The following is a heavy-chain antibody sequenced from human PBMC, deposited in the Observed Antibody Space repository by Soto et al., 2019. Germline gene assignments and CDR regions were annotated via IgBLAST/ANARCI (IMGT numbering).Heavy chain of an antibody. Sequence: QVQLQESGPELVKPSETLSLTCTVSGGSVRSGSYYWRWIWQTPGKGVEWIGYIYYSGSTNYNPSLKSRVTISVDTSKNQFSLKLSSVTAADTAVYYCARMESNYVSGWFDPWGQGTLVTVSS. V-gene: IGHV4-61*01. J-gene: IGHJ5*02. CDR2: IYYSGST. CDR1: GGSVRSGSYY. CDR3: ARMESNYVSGWFDP. D-gene: IGHD4-4*01.